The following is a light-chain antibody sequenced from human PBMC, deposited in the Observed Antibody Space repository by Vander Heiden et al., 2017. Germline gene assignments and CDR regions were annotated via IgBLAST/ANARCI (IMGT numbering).Light chain of an antibody. CDR1: VLARQN. J-gene: IGLJ2*01. Sequence: SSDLTQPPPVSAFPGPTAKITCSGDVLARQNAYWYQQKPGQAPLLLIYSDTKRPSRIPERFSGSISGTIVTLTISDVQAEDEADYYCQSADSSGTYSVVFGGGTQLTVL. CDR3: QSADSSGTYSVV. V-gene: IGLV3-25*03. CDR2: SDT.